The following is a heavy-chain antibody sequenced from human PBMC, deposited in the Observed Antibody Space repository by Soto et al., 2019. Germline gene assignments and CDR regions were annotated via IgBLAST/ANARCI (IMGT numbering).Heavy chain of an antibody. Sequence: QVQLVQSGAEVKKPGSSVKVSCKASGGTFSSYTISWVRQAPGQGLEWMGRIIPILGIANYAQKFQGRGTITADKSASTADMELSSLSSDDTAVYYCARGQGGYGLVYWGQGTLVTVSS. D-gene: IGHD5-12*01. CDR2: IIPILGIA. V-gene: IGHV1-69*02. J-gene: IGHJ4*02. CDR3: ARGQGGYGLVY. CDR1: GGTFSSYT.